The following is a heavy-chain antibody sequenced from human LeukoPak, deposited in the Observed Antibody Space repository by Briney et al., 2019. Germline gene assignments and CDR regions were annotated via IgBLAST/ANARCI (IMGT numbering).Heavy chain of an antibody. J-gene: IGHJ4*02. CDR3: ARDGSGSGDC. Sequence: GGSLRLSCAASGFTFSTFAMNWVRQAPGQVLEWVSSISSSTHIYYADSVKGRFTISRDNAKNSVYLQMNSLRVEDTAVYYCARDGSGSGDCWGQGTLVTVSS. CDR1: GFTFSTFA. V-gene: IGHV3-21*01. D-gene: IGHD2-15*01. CDR2: ISSSTHI.